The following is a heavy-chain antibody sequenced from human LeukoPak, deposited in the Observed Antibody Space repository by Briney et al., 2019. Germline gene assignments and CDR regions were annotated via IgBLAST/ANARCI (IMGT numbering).Heavy chain of an antibody. D-gene: IGHD3-3*01. CDR3: TTGSDLDY. Sequence: PGGSLRLSCAASGFSFRSHEMSWVRQAPGKGLEWVGRIKGKPDGGTTDYAAPVKGKFTISRDDSKNTLYLQMNSLQTEDTAVYYCTTGSDLDYWGQGTLVTVSS. CDR2: IKGKPDGGTT. V-gene: IGHV3-15*01. CDR1: GFSFRSHE. J-gene: IGHJ4*02.